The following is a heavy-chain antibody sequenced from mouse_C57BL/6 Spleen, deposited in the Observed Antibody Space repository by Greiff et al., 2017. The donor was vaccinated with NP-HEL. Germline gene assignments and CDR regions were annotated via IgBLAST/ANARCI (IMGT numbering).Heavy chain of an antibody. D-gene: IGHD5-1*01. Sequence: VQLQQSGAELVRPGTSVKVSCKASGYAFTNYLIEWVKQRPGQGLEWIGVINPGSGGTNYNEKFKGKATLTADKSSSTAYMQLSSLTSEDSAVYFCARPSTVSTYENYFDYWGQGTTLTVSS. J-gene: IGHJ2*01. CDR1: GYAFTNYL. CDR2: INPGSGGT. V-gene: IGHV1-54*01. CDR3: ARPSTVSTYENYFDY.